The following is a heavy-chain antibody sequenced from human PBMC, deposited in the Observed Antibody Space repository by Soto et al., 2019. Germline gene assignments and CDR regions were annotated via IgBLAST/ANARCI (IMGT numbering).Heavy chain of an antibody. CDR3: AKVRGSYFHDALDI. V-gene: IGHV3-30*18. J-gene: IGHJ3*02. Sequence: QVQLVESGGGVVQSGRSLRLSCAASGFTFSTYGMHWVRQAPGKGLQWVAVISYDGSNKYYGDSVKGRFTISRDNSKKTLYLQMNSLRAEDTAVYYCAKVRGSYFHDALDIWGQGTMVTVSS. CDR2: ISYDGSNK. CDR1: GFTFSTYG. D-gene: IGHD1-26*01.